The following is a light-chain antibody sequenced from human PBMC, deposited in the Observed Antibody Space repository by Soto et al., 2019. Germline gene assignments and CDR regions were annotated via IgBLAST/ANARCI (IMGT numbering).Light chain of an antibody. CDR1: SSDVGGFNY. CDR2: EVS. Sequence: QSVLTQPASVSGSPGQSITISCTGSSSDVGGFNYVSWYQQHPGNAPKLLIYEVSNRPSGVSGRFSASKSGNTASLTISGLQAEDEADYYCCSYIRSATLVFAGGTKVTVL. V-gene: IGLV2-14*03. CDR3: CSYIRSATLV. J-gene: IGLJ2*01.